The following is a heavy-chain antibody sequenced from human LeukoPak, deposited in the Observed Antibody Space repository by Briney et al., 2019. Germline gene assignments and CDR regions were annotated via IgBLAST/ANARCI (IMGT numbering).Heavy chain of an antibody. V-gene: IGHV3-30*02. D-gene: IGHD2-2*02. CDR1: GFTFSSYG. CDR2: IRYDGSNK. J-gene: IGHJ4*02. CDR3: AKDLPLIVVVPAAITFDY. Sequence: PGGSLRLSCAASGFTFSSYGMHWVRQAPGKGLEWVALIRYDGSNKYYADSVKGRFTISRDNSKNTLYLQMNSLRAEDTAVYYCAKDLPLIVVVPAAITFDYWGQGTLVTVSS.